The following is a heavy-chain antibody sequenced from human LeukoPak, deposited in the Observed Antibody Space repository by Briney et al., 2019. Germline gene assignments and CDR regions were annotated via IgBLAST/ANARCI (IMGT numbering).Heavy chain of an antibody. CDR1: GGSFSGYY. D-gene: IGHD3-3*01. CDR3: ARTYYDFWSGYLGLDY. J-gene: IGHJ4*02. V-gene: IGHV4-34*01. Sequence: RSETLSLTCAVYGGSFSGYYWSWIRQPPGKGLEWIGEINHSGSTNYNPSLKSRVTISVDTSKNQFSLKLSSVTAADTAVYYCARTYYDFWSGYLGLDYWGQGTLVTVSS. CDR2: INHSGST.